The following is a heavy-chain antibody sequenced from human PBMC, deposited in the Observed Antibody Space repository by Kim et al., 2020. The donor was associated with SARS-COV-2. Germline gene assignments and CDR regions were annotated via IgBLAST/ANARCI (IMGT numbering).Heavy chain of an antibody. CDR2: IIPIFGTA. V-gene: IGHV1-69*13. CDR3: ARVNDYGDYNTMINWFDP. J-gene: IGHJ5*02. D-gene: IGHD4-17*01. CDR1: GGTFSSYA. Sequence: SVKVSCKASGGTFSSYAISWVRQAPGQGLEWMGGIIPIFGTANYAQKFQGRVTITADESTSTAYMELSSLRSEDTAVYYCARVNDYGDYNTMINWFDPWGQGTMVTVYS.